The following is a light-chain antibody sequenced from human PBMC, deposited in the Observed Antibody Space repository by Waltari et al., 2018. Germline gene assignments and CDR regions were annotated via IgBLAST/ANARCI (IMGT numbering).Light chain of an antibody. CDR3: QVWDDTTNSGV. CDR2: DDS. Sequence: YVVTQPPSVSVAPGKTATLTCGGENIESKSVTWYQQKPGQAPILVIFDDSDRPSGIPERFSGSNSGNTATLTISWVEAGDEADYHCQVWDDTTNSGVFGGGTRLTVL. CDR1: NIESKS. J-gene: IGLJ3*02. V-gene: IGLV3-21*04.